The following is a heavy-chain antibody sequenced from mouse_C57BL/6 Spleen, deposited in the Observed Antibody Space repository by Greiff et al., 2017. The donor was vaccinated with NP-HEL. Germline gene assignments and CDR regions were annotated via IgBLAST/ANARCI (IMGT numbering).Heavy chain of an antibody. CDR1: GYSITSGYY. CDR2: ISYDGSN. CDR3: ARDLTTVARYFDV. V-gene: IGHV3-6*01. Sequence: VQLKESGPGLVKPSQSLSLTCSVTGYSITSGYYWNWIRQFPGNKLEWMGYISYDGSNNYNPSLKNRISITRDTSKNQFFLKLNSVTTEDTATYYCARDLTTVARYFDVWGTGTTVTVSS. D-gene: IGHD1-1*01. J-gene: IGHJ1*03.